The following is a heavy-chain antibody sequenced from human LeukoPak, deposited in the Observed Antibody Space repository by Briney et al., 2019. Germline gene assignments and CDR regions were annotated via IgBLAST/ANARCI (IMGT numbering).Heavy chain of an antibody. D-gene: IGHD3-22*01. Sequence: ASVKLSCKASGYTFTVYYLHLVRQAPGPGLEWMGWFNVNSGGTNYAQEFQGRVTITMDTSISKAYMELSRLTSDDTAVYYCAREFYFDNSGYYGVGDYWGQGTLVTVSS. V-gene: IGHV1-2*02. CDR2: FNVNSGGT. CDR1: GYTFTVYY. CDR3: AREFYFDNSGYYGVGDY. J-gene: IGHJ4*02.